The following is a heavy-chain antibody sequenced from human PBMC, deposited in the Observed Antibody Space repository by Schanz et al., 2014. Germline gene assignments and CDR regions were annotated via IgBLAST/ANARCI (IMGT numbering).Heavy chain of an antibody. CDR1: GFTFSSYA. CDR2: ISYDGNNK. Sequence: QVQLVESGGGVVQPGRSLRLSCAASGFTFSSYAMHWVRQAPGKGLEWVALISYDGNNKYYADSVKGRFTISRDNAKNSLSLQMNSLRAEDAAVYYCAVPGGISGVNVWGQGTTVTVSS. CDR3: AVPGGISGVNV. V-gene: IGHV3-30*04. D-gene: IGHD2-8*01. J-gene: IGHJ6*02.